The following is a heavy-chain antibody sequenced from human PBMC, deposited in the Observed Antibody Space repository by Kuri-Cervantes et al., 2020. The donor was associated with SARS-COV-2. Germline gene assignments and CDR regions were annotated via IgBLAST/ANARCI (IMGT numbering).Heavy chain of an antibody. D-gene: IGHD5-12*01. V-gene: IGHV4-59*08. Sequence: SQTLSLTCAVYGGSFSGYYWSWIRQPPGKGLEWIGYVYFTGSTIYNPSLESRVTLSLDTSKNQFSLKLSSVTAADTAVYYCARHSGYSGYDPFHWFDPWGQGAQVTVSS. J-gene: IGHJ5*02. CDR3: ARHSGYSGYDPFHWFDP. CDR1: GGSFSGYY. CDR2: VYFTGST.